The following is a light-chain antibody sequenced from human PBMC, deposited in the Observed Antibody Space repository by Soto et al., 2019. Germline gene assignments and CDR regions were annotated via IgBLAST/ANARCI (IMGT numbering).Light chain of an antibody. Sequence: DIQMTQSPSTLSGSVGDRVTIPCRASQTISSWLAWYQQKPGKAPKLLIYKASTLKSGVPSRFSGSGSGTEFTLTISSLRPDDFATYYCQHYNSYSEAFGQGTKVDIK. J-gene: IGKJ1*01. V-gene: IGKV1-5*03. CDR2: KAS. CDR3: QHYNSYSEA. CDR1: QTISSW.